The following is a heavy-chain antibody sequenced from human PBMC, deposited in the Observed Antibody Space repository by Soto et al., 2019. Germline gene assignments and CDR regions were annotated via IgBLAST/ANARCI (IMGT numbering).Heavy chain of an antibody. CDR1: GFTFGDSY. V-gene: IGHV3-11*06. CDR3: VRGGGGGLFDP. Sequence: PVGSVRLSCAVSGFTFGDSYMSWIRQAPGKGLEWLSYISPGSRYPAYADSVKGRFTISRDNAKRSLYLQMMSLTAEDTAIYYCVRGGGGGLFDPWGQGTMVTSPQ. D-gene: IGHD2-15*01. CDR2: ISPGSRYP. J-gene: IGHJ5*02.